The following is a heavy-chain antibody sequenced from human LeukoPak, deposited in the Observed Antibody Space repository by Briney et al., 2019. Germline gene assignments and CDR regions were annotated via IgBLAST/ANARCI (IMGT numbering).Heavy chain of an antibody. CDR2: IYTSGST. CDR1: GGSISSYY. CDR3: ARGLGGSQWEPFQH. Sequence: PSETLSLTCTVSGGSISSYYWNWIRQPAGKGLEWIGRIYTSGSTNYNPSLKSRVTMSVDTSKNQFSLKLTSVTAADTAVYYCARGLGGSQWEPFQHWGQGTLVTVSS. V-gene: IGHV4-4*07. D-gene: IGHD1-26*01. J-gene: IGHJ1*01.